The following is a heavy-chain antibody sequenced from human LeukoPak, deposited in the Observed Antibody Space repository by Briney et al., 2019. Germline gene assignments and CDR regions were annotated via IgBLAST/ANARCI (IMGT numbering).Heavy chain of an antibody. CDR3: ARRPFYDFWSGYGSWFDP. Sequence: ASQTLSLTCTVSGGSISSSSYYWGWIRQPPGKGLEWIGGIYYSGSTYYNPSLESRVTISVDTSKNQFSLKLSSVTAADTAVYYCARRPFYDFWSGYGSWFDPWGQGTLVTVSS. CDR1: GGSISSSSYY. J-gene: IGHJ5*02. CDR2: IYYSGST. V-gene: IGHV4-39*01. D-gene: IGHD3-3*01.